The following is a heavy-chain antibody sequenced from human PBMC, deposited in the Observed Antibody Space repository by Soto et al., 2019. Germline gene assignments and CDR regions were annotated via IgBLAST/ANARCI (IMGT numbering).Heavy chain of an antibody. D-gene: IGHD1-26*01. J-gene: IGHJ4*02. CDR2: ISSDGTKV. V-gene: IGHV3-30*18. Sequence: GGPLRLSCVDSEFTCTSYAMHWVRQAPGKGLEWVAGISSDGTKVHYADTVKGRFTISRDTSKNTIYLQMNGLRHEDMVLYYCAKGSMQLVGMGPFESWGQGTSVSVSS. CDR3: AKGSMQLVGMGPFES. CDR1: EFTCTSYA.